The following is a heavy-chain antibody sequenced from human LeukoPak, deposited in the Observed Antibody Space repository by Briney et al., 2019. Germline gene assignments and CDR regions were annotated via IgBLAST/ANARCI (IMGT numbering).Heavy chain of an antibody. Sequence: ASVRVSCKASGYTFTRYYMHWVRQAPGQGLEWTGIINPSGGSTSYAQKFQGRVTMTTDTSTSTVYMELTSLRSEDTAVYYCASSLRTGYSSQGAFDIWGQGTMVSVSS. CDR3: ASSLRTGYSSQGAFDI. J-gene: IGHJ3*02. V-gene: IGHV1-46*01. CDR1: GYTFTRYY. D-gene: IGHD6-13*01. CDR2: INPSGGST.